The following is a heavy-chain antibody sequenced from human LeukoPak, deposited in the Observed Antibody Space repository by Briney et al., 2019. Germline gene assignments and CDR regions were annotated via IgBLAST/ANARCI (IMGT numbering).Heavy chain of an antibody. J-gene: IGHJ4*02. Sequence: GGSLRLSCATSGFTFTTSWMHWVRQAPGKGLVWVSRINGDGSSTNYADSVKGRFTISRDNAENTLYLQMNSLRAEDTAVYYCARNSGTNFDYWGQGTLVTVS. V-gene: IGHV3-74*01. CDR2: INGDGSST. CDR3: ARNSGTNFDY. D-gene: IGHD1-1*01. CDR1: GFTFTTSW.